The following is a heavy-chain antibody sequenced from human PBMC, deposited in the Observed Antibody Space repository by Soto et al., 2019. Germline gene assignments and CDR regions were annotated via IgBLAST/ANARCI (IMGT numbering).Heavy chain of an antibody. J-gene: IGHJ4*02. Sequence: GGVLRLSCAASGFTFSSYAMSWVRQAPGKGLEWVSAISGSGGSTYYADSVKGRFTISRDNSKNTLYLQMNSLRAEDTAVYYCAKGRSSSGYYSDYWGQGTLVTVSS. CDR2: ISGSGGST. D-gene: IGHD3-22*01. CDR1: GFTFSSYA. CDR3: AKGRSSSGYYSDY. V-gene: IGHV3-23*01.